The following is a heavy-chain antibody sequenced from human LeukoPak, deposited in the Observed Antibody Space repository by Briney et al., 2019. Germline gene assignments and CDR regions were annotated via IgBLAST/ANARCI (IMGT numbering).Heavy chain of an antibody. V-gene: IGHV3-23*01. CDR2: ISGSGRNT. CDR3: AKDPDIVVVPAALDY. D-gene: IGHD2-2*01. CDR1: GLTFSSDG. Sequence: PGGSLRLSCAASGLTFSSDGMSWVRQAPGKGLEWVSVISGSGRNTYYADSVKGRFTISRDNSKNTLYLQMNSLRAEDTAVYYCAKDPDIVVVPAALDYWGQGTLVTVSS. J-gene: IGHJ4*02.